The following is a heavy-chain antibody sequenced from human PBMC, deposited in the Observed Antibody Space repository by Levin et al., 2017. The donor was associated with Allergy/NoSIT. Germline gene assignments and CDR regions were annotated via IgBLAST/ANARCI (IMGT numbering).Heavy chain of an antibody. Sequence: QASETLSLTCAASGFTFSSYAMHWVRQAPGKGLEWVAVISYDGSNKYYADSVKGRFTISRDNSKNTLYLQMNSLRAEDTAVYYCARDEVPAAKPLYYYYGMDVWGQGTTVTVSS. D-gene: IGHD2-2*02. CDR2: ISYDGSNK. J-gene: IGHJ6*02. CDR3: ARDEVPAAKPLYYYYGMDV. V-gene: IGHV3-30*04. CDR1: GFTFSSYA.